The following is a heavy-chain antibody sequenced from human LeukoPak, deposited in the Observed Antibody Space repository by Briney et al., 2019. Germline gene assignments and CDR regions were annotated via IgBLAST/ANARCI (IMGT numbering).Heavy chain of an antibody. CDR2: ISSNSSYI. CDR3: ARLAAAYHFDY. J-gene: IGHJ4*02. D-gene: IGHD6-13*01. CDR1: GFTFSSYS. Sequence: GGSLRLSCAASGFTFSSYSMNWVRQAPGKGLEWVSSISSNSSYIYYADSVKGRFTISRDNAKNSLYLQMNSLKAEDTAVYYCARLAAAYHFDYWGQGTLVTVSS. V-gene: IGHV3-21*01.